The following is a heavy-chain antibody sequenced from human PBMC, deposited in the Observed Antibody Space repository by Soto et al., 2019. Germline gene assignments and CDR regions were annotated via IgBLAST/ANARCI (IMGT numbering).Heavy chain of an antibody. CDR2: IYPYDSDT. J-gene: IGHJ6*02. V-gene: IGHV5-51*01. CDR1: GYSFTNYW. CDR3: ARRPSDYYAMDV. Sequence: GESLKISCKGSGYSFTNYWIGWVRQMPGKGLEWMAIIYPYDSDTTYGPSFQGQVTISADKSISTAYLQWSSLKASDTAIYYCARRPSDYYAMDVWGQGTMVTVSS. D-gene: IGHD1-26*01.